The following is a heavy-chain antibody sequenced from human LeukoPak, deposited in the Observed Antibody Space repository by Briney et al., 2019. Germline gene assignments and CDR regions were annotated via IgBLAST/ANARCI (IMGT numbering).Heavy chain of an antibody. CDR3: ARQRFLEWYFDY. D-gene: IGHD3-3*01. V-gene: IGHV4-59*08. J-gene: IGHJ4*02. Sequence: SETLSLTCTVSGGSISGFYWSWIRQPPGQELQWIGSIFYSGSTNYNPSLKSRVTISVDTSKNQFSLKLSSVTAADTAVYYCARQRFLEWYFDYWGQGTLVTVSS. CDR1: GGSISGFY. CDR2: IFYSGST.